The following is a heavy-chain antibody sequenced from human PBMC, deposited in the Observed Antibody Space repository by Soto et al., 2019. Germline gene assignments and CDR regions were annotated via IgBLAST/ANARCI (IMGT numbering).Heavy chain of an antibody. CDR2: IRSKANNYAT. J-gene: IGHJ4*02. V-gene: IGHV3-73*02. CDR3: LRYKDTSAHYHNDV. D-gene: IGHD3-22*01. CDR1: AFTFSGSA. Sequence: DVQLVESGGGLVQPGGSLKLSCAASAFTFSGSAMHWVRQASGKGLEWVGRIRSKANNYATAYAASVKGRITISRDDSKSTPYLQMNNLNTDDTAVYYCLRYKDTSAHYHNDVWGQGILVTVSS.